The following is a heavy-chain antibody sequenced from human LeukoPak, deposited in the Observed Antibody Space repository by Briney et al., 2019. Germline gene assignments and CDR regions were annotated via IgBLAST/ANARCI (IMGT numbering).Heavy chain of an antibody. CDR3: ARDPLGQPTYYFDY. CDR1: GFAVGSNY. J-gene: IGHJ4*02. CDR2: ISYDGSNK. V-gene: IGHV3-30*03. D-gene: IGHD6-13*01. Sequence: GGSLRLSCVASGFAVGSNYMSWVRQAPGKGLEWVAVISYDGSNKYSADSVKGRFSISRDNSKNTLYLQMNSLRAEDTAVYYCARDPLGQPTYYFDYWGQGTLVTVSS.